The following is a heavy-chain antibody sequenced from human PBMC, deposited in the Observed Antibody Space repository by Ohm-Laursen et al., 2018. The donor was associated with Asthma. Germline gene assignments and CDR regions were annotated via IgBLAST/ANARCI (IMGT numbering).Heavy chain of an antibody. CDR2: ISYDGSNK. Sequence: SLRLSCAASGFTFSSYGMHWVRQAPGKGLEWVAVISYDGSNKYYTDSVKGRFTISRDNSQNTLFLQMNSLRPEDTALYYCAKEKGTYSGYDHWGQGTLVTVSS. D-gene: IGHD5-12*01. CDR3: AKEKGTYSGYDH. CDR1: GFTFSSYG. J-gene: IGHJ5*02. V-gene: IGHV3-30*18.